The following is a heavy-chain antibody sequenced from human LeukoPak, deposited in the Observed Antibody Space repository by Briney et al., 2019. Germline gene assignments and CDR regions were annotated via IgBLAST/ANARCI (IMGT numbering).Heavy chain of an antibody. D-gene: IGHD4-17*01. J-gene: IGHJ4*02. CDR2: INHSGST. CDR3: ARWGYGDSDH. CDR1: GGSFSGYY. V-gene: IGHV4-34*01. Sequence: PSETLSLTCAVYGGSFSGYYWSWIRQPPGKGLEWIGEINHSGSTNYNPSLKSRVTISVDTSKNQFSLKLSSVTAADTAVYYCARWGYGDSDHWGQGTPVTVSS.